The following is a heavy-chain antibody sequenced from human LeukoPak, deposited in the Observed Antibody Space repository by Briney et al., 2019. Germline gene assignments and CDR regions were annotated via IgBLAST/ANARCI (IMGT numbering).Heavy chain of an antibody. V-gene: IGHV1-69*06. Sequence: ASVKVSCKASGGTFSSYAISWVRQAPGQGLEWMGGIIPIFGTANYAQKFQGRVTITADKSTSTAYMELSSLRSEDTAVYYCAKSWAHAPYDSSGRRSYYFDYWGQGTLVTVSS. CDR1: GGTFSSYA. J-gene: IGHJ4*02. CDR2: IIPIFGTA. CDR3: AKSWAHAPYDSSGRRSYYFDY. D-gene: IGHD3-22*01.